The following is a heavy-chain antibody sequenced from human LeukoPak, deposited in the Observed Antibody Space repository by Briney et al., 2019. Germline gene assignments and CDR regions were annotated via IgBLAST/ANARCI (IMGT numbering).Heavy chain of an antibody. Sequence: EGSLRLSCAASGFTFSSSAMSWVRQAPGKGLEWVSSITDGGDGTYYADSVKGRFTISRDDSKNTLYLQMNSLRAEDTAVYYCAKDSPVATRWGQGTLVTVSS. CDR1: GFTFSSSA. CDR2: ITDGGDGT. V-gene: IGHV3-23*01. CDR3: AKDSPVATR. J-gene: IGHJ4*02. D-gene: IGHD2-15*01.